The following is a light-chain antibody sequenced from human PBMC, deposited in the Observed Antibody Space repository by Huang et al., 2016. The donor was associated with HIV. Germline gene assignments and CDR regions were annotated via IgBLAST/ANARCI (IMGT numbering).Light chain of an antibody. Sequence: EIKMTQSPATLSVSPGGGVTLSCRASQNVRNNLAWYQQKTGQAPRLLIYVTSTRASGIPARCSGSGSGTEFTLTISGLQSEDFAIYYCQQYDKWPPGLTFGGGTKVEI. CDR3: QQYDKWPPGLT. V-gene: IGKV3D-15*01. J-gene: IGKJ4*01. CDR1: QNVRNN. CDR2: VTS.